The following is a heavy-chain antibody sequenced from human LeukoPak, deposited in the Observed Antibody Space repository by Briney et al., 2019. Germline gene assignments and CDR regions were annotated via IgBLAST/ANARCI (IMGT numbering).Heavy chain of an antibody. V-gene: IGHV4-39*07. D-gene: IGHD6-13*01. CDR3: ARNPFYSSSWYFAY. Sequence: PSETLSLTCTVSGGSITSSNCYWGWIRQPPGKGLEWIGSIFYTGDVYSNPSLKSRLTISVDTSKNQFSLSLSSVTAADTAVYYCARNPFYSSSWYFAYWGQGTLVTVSS. CDR2: IFYTGDV. CDR1: GGSITSSNCY. J-gene: IGHJ4*02.